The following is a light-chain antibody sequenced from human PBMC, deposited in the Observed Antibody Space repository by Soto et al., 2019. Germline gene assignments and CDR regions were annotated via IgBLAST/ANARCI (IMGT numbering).Light chain of an antibody. CDR1: SSDVGGYNY. Sequence: QSVLTQPASVSGSPGQSITISCTGTSSDVGGYNYVSWYQQHPGKVPKLMIYEVSNRPSGVSYRFSGSKSGNTASLTISGLQAEDEADYYCSSHTSTNTRVFGTGTKATVL. CDR2: EVS. J-gene: IGLJ1*01. V-gene: IGLV2-14*01. CDR3: SSHTSTNTRV.